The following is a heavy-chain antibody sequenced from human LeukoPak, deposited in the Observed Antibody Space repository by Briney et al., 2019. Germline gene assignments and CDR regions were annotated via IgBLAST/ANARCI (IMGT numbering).Heavy chain of an antibody. D-gene: IGHD3-9*01. V-gene: IGHV3-48*03. Sequence: PGGSLRLSCAASGFTFSSYEMNWVRQAPGKGLEWVSYISSSGSTIYYADSVKGRFTISRDNAKNSLYLQMNSLRAEDTAVYYCAMGGIGVLRYFDLSPGYYYYGMDVWGQGTTVTVSS. CDR1: GFTFSSYE. CDR2: ISSSGSTI. CDR3: AMGGIGVLRYFDLSPGYYYYGMDV. J-gene: IGHJ6*02.